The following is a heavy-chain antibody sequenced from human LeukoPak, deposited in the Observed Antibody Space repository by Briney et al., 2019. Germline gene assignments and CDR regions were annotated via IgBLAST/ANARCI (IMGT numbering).Heavy chain of an antibody. CDR2: MYLSGST. CDR1: SGSISGTSYY. CDR3: ATYCYYCRCYFPQLLQD. D-gene: IGHD3-22*01. Sequence: PSETLSLTCTVSSGSISGTSYYWGWIRQPPGKGLEWIGSMYLSGSTYYNPSLKNRVTVSVDTSKNQFSLRLTSVTAADTAVYYFATYCYYCRCYFPQLLQDWGQGTLVTVSS. V-gene: IGHV4-39*07. J-gene: IGHJ1*01.